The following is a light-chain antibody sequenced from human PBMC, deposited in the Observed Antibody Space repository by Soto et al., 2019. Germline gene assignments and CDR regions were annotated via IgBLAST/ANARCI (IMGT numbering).Light chain of an antibody. CDR2: EVT. CDR3: SSYAGSNNLV. Sequence: QSVLTQPPSASGSPGQSVTISCTGTSSDVGGYNSVSWYHQHPAQAPKLIIYEVTKRPSGVPDRFSGSKSGNTASLTVSGLQAEDEADFYCSSYAGSNNLVFGGGTKLTVL. V-gene: IGLV2-8*01. CDR1: SSDVGGYNS. J-gene: IGLJ2*01.